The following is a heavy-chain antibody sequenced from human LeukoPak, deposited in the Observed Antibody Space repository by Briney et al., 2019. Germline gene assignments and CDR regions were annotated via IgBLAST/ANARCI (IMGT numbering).Heavy chain of an antibody. J-gene: IGHJ6*03. V-gene: IGHV3-11*04. CDR1: GFTFSDYY. Sequence: GGSLRLSCAASGFTFSDYYMSWIRQAPGKGLEWVSYISSSGSTIYYADSVKGRFTISRDNAKNSLYLQMNSLRAEDTAVYYCASPGTVVTFNYYYYMDVWGKGTTVTVSS. CDR3: ASPGTVVTFNYYYYMDV. CDR2: ISSSGSTI. D-gene: IGHD4-23*01.